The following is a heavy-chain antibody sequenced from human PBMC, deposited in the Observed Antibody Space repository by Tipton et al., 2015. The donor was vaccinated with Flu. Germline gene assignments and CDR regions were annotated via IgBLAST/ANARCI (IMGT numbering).Heavy chain of an antibody. D-gene: IGHD5-24*01. CDR1: GYSIRSAYY. CDR3: ARDGELDVYNVIDY. CDR2: IYHSGTT. J-gene: IGHJ4*02. V-gene: IGHV4-38-2*02. Sequence: TLSLTCSVSGYSIRSAYYWGWVRRPPGKGLEWIGTIYHSGTTYYNPSLKSRLTISVDTSKNQFSLRLSSVTAADTAVYYCARDGELDVYNVIDYWGQGILVTVSS.